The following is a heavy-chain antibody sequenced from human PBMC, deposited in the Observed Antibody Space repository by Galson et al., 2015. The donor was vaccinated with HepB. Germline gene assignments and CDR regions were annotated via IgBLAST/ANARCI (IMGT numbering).Heavy chain of an antibody. CDR3: VRSSLGGSNWYYSDS. Sequence: SLRLSCAASGFTVSNDYMSWVRQAPGKGLEWVSVIYGGGSTYYTDSVKGRFAISRDNSKNTLYLQLSSLRVEDTAMYYCVRSSLGGSNWYYSDSWGQGTLVTVSS. CDR2: IYGGGST. J-gene: IGHJ4*02. V-gene: IGHV3-53*01. D-gene: IGHD6-13*01. CDR1: GFTVSNDY.